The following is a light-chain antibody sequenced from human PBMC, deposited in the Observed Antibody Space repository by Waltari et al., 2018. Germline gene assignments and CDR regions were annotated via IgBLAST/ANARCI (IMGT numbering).Light chain of an antibody. Sequence: QSVLTQPPSMSGTPGQRVTISCSGSSSNIGNNYVCWYQQLPGTAPKLLIYNSDQMPSGVPDRFSGSTSGTSASLAISGLRSEDDGDYYCAAWDDSVTGEVFGGGTRLTVL. CDR3: AAWDDSVTGEV. J-gene: IGLJ3*02. CDR1: SSNIGNNY. V-gene: IGLV1-47*01. CDR2: NSD.